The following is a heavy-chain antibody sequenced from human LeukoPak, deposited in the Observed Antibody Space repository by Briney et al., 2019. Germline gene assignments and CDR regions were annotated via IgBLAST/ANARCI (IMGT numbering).Heavy chain of an antibody. V-gene: IGHV4-59*08. J-gene: IGHJ4*02. Sequence: SETLSLTCTVSGGSISSYSWSWIRQPPGKGLEWFGYIYNNGSTQNNPSLKSRVTISVDTSKNQFSLKLSSVTAADTAVYYCARHAVWFGELALDYWGQGTLVTVSS. CDR3: ARHAVWFGELALDY. CDR1: GGSISSYS. CDR2: IYNNGST. D-gene: IGHD3-10*01.